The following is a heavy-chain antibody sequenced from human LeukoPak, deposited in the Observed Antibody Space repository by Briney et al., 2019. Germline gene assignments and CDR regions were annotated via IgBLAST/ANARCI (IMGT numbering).Heavy chain of an antibody. Sequence: RASVKVSCKASGYTFTGYYMHWVRQAPGQGLEWMGWINPNSGGTNYAQKFQGRVTMTRDTSISTAYMELSRLRSDDTAEYYCARASQSAGGNFDYWGQGTLVTVSS. J-gene: IGHJ4*02. V-gene: IGHV1-2*02. CDR3: ARASQSAGGNFDY. D-gene: IGHD2-15*01. CDR1: GYTFTGYY. CDR2: INPNSGGT.